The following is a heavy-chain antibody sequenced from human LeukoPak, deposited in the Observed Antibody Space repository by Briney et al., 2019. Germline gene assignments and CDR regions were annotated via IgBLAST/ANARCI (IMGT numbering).Heavy chain of an antibody. D-gene: IGHD3-22*01. CDR3: ARENPSGYYNRPIDY. CDR1: GASISSYY. J-gene: IGHJ4*02. Sequence: SETLSLTCTVSGASISSYYWSWVRQPPGKGLEWIGDIYYSGSIKYNPSLKSRVTISVDTSKNQFSLKLSSVTAADTAIYYCARENPSGYYNRPIDYWGQGTLVTVSS. CDR2: IYYSGSI. V-gene: IGHV4-59*01.